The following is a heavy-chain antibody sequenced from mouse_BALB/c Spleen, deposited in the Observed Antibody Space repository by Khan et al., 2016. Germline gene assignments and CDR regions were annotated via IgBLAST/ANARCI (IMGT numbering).Heavy chain of an antibody. Sequence: QVQLQQSGAELARPGASVTLSCKASGYTFTSYWMQWVQQRPGQGLEWIGAIYPGDGDTRYTQKIKGKATLTAAKSSRTAYMQLSSLASEDAAVDYCARRGTTGSSFAYWGQGTLVTVSA. CDR3: ARRGTTGSSFAY. V-gene: IGHV1-87*01. D-gene: IGHD1-1*01. CDR2: IYPGDGDT. CDR1: GYTFTSYW. J-gene: IGHJ3*01.